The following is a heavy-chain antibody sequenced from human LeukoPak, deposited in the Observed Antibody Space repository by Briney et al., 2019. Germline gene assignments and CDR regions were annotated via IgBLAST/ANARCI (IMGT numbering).Heavy chain of an antibody. CDR1: GGSISSYY. V-gene: IGHV4-59*01. D-gene: IGHD3-10*01. J-gene: IGHJ4*02. CDR2: IYYSGST. CDR3: ARDQSGGYYFDY. Sequence: SETLSLTSTVSGGSISSYYWSWIRQPPGKGLEWIGYIYYSGSTSYNPSLKSRVTISVDTSKNQFSLKLSSVTAADTAVYHCARDQSGGYYFDYWGQGTLVTVSS.